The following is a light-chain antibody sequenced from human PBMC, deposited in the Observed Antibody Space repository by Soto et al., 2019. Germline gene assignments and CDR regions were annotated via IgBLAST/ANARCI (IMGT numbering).Light chain of an antibody. CDR1: QSISRW. J-gene: IGKJ1*01. CDR2: KAS. Sequence: DIQMTQSPSTLSASVGDRVTITCRASQSISRWVTWYQQKPGKAPNLLIYKASSLESGVPPRFSGSGSGTEFTLTISSLQPDDFATYFCQQYHTSPWTFGQGTQVEV. CDR3: QQYHTSPWT. V-gene: IGKV1-5*03.